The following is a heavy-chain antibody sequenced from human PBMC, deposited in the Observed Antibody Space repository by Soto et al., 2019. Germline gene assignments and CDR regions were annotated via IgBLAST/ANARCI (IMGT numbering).Heavy chain of an antibody. V-gene: IGHV3-33*01. CDR2: IWLDGSNN. CDR1: GFIFSTYD. J-gene: IGHJ4*02. Sequence: QVQLVESGGGVVQPGRSLRLSCAASGFIFSTYDMHWVRQAPGKGLEWVAMIWLDGSNNYYADSVRGRFTISRDNSKDTLYLEMDSLSVDDTAIYYCASEKLKGGVFDSWGQGTLVSVSS. CDR3: ASEKLKGGVFDS. D-gene: IGHD1-26*01.